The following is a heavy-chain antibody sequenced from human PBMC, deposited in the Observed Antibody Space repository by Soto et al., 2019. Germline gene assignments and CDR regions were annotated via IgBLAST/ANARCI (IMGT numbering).Heavy chain of an antibody. J-gene: IGHJ4*02. V-gene: IGHV3-23*01. CDR2: ISANDGGT. Sequence: GGSLRLSCVVSGFTFRSYAMSWVRQAPGKGLEWVSSISANDGGTYYGDSVKGRFTISRDNSENTLYLQMNSLRADDTAVYYCARDLSILSYWGLGTLVTVSS. CDR3: ARDLSILSY. CDR1: GFTFRSYA.